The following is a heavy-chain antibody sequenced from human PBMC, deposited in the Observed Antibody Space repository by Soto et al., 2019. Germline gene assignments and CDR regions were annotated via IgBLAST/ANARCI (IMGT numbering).Heavy chain of an antibody. J-gene: IGHJ4*02. CDR2: IYDSESA. CDR3: ARASSSSSAADY. D-gene: IGHD6-6*01. CDR1: GESISSGGYY. V-gene: IGHV4-31*03. Sequence: QVQLQESGPGLVKASQTLSLICSVSGESISSGGYYWSWIRHHPGKGLEWIGYIYDSESAYYNPSLKGRVTISMDTSKKHFAMKLSSVTAADTAVYYCARASSSSSAADYWGQGTLITVSS.